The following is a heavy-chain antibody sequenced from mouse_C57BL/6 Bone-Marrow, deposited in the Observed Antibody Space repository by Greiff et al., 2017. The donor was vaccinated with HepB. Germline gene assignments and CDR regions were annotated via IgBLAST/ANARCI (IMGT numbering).Heavy chain of an antibody. D-gene: IGHD2-3*01. CDR2: ISNGGGST. Sequence: EVKLVESGGGLVQPGGSLKLSCAASGFTFSDYYMYWVRQTPEKRLEWVAYISNGGGSTYYPDNVKGRFTISRDNAKNTLYLQMSRLKSEDTAMYYCARRIYDGYSYYFDYWGQGTTLTVSS. V-gene: IGHV5-12*01. CDR1: GFTFSDYY. CDR3: ARRIYDGYSYYFDY. J-gene: IGHJ2*01.